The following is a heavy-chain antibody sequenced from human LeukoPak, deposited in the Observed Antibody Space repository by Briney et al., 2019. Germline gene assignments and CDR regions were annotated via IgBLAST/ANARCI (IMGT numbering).Heavy chain of an antibody. CDR3: ARARIDYADY. Sequence: SQTLTLTCTVSGGSISCGSYYWSWIRQPAGKGLEWIGRIYTSGSTNYNPSLKSRVTISVDTSKHQFSLKLSSVTAADTAVYYCARARIDYADYWGQGTLVTVSS. V-gene: IGHV4-61*02. J-gene: IGHJ4*02. CDR2: IYTSGST. CDR1: GGSISCGSYY.